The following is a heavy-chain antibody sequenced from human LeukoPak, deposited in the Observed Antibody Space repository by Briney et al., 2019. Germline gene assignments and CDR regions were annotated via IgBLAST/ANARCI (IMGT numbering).Heavy chain of an antibody. V-gene: IGHV4-38-2*02. CDR3: ARLSPSSYFFDY. J-gene: IGHJ4*02. CDR1: GYSISSGYY. Sequence: PSETLSLTCTVSGYSISSGYYWGWIRLPPGKGLEWVGIIYHSGSTYYSPSLKSRVTISIDTSKNQFSLRLSSVTAADPAVYYCARLSPSSYFFDYWGQGTLVTVSS. CDR2: IYHSGST. D-gene: IGHD6-6*01.